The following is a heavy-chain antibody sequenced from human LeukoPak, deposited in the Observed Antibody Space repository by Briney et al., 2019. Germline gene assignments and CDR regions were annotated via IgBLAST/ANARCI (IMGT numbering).Heavy chain of an antibody. J-gene: IGHJ3*02. D-gene: IGHD3-10*01. CDR2: IYSGGST. CDR1: GFTVSSNY. Sequence: PGGSLRLSCAASGFTVSSNYVSWVRQAPGKGLEWVSVIYSGGSTYYADSVKGRFTISRDNSKNTLYPQMNSLRAEDTAVYYCARVNLRRSGDAFDIWGQGTMVTVSS. CDR3: ARVNLRRSGDAFDI. V-gene: IGHV3-53*01.